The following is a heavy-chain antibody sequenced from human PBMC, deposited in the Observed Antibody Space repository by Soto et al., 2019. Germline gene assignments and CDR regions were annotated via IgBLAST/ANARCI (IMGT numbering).Heavy chain of an antibody. Sequence: PSETLSLTCAVYGGSFSGYYWSWIRQPPGKGLEWIGEINHSGSTNYNPSLKSRVTISVDTSKNQFSLKLSSVTAADTAVYYCARGNGGYERYYYYYYMDVWGKGTTVTVSS. J-gene: IGHJ6*03. V-gene: IGHV4-34*01. CDR1: GGSFSGYY. CDR3: ARGNGGYERYYYYYYMDV. CDR2: INHSGST. D-gene: IGHD5-12*01.